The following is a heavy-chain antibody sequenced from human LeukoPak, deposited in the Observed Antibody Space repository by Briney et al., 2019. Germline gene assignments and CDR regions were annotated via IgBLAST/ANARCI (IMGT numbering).Heavy chain of an antibody. V-gene: IGHV1-69*13. CDR2: IIPIFGTA. CDR3: ARSPYNYYDSSGYDDRFDY. CDR1: GGTFSSYA. J-gene: IGHJ4*02. Sequence: ASVTVSCTASGGTFSSYAISWVRQAPGQGLEWMGGIIPIFGTANYAQKFQGRVTITADESTSTAYMELSSLRSEDTAVYYCARSPYNYYDSSGYDDRFDYWGQGTLVTVSS. D-gene: IGHD3-22*01.